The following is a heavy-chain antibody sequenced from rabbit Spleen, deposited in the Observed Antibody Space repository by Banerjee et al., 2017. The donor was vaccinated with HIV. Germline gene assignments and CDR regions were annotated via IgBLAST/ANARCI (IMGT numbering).Heavy chain of an antibody. D-gene: IGHD6-1*01. J-gene: IGHJ4*01. CDR1: GFSFSSGYD. CDR2: IGTGVGDT. V-gene: IGHV1S40*01. Sequence: QQLVESGGGLVKPGASLTLTCKASGFSFSSGYDMCWVRQAPGKGLEWIACIGTGVGDTYYANWGKGRFTISKTSSTTVTLQVTSLTAADTATYFCARTYGYAAADSYFKLWGPGTLVTVS. CDR3: ARTYGYAAADSYFKL.